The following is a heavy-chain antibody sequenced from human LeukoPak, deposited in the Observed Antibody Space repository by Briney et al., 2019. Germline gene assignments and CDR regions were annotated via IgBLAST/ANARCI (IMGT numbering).Heavy chain of an antibody. Sequence: PGGSLRLSCTVSGFTVSSNSMSWVRQAPGKGLEWVSSISSSSSYIYYADSVKGRFTISRDNAKNSLYLQMNSLRAEDTAVYYCARDLQDLFCSGGSCYSYFDYWGQGTLVTVSS. J-gene: IGHJ4*02. V-gene: IGHV3-21*01. CDR3: ARDLQDLFCSGGSCYSYFDY. D-gene: IGHD2-15*01. CDR2: ISSSSSYI. CDR1: GFTVSSNS.